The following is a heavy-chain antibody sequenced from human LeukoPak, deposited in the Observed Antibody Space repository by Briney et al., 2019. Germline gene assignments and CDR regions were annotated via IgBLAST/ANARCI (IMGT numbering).Heavy chain of an antibody. CDR1: GFTVSSNY. V-gene: IGHV3-66*02. J-gene: IGHJ4*02. CDR2: IYSGGST. D-gene: IGHD5-18*01. CDR3: ARSRIQRFDY. Sequence: PGGSLRLSCAASGFTVSSNYMGWVRQAPGKGLECVSVIYSGGSTYYADSVKGRFTISRDNSKNTLYLQMNSLRAEDTAVYYCARSRIQRFDYWGQGTLVTVSS.